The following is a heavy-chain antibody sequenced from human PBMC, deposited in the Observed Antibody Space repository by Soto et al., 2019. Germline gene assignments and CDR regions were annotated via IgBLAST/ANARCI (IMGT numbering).Heavy chain of an antibody. V-gene: IGHV5-10-1*01. CDR2: IDPSDSYT. Sequence: EVQLVQSGAEVKKPGESLRISCQGSGYTFTNYWISWVRQMPGKGLEWMGRIDPSDSYTNYSPSFQGHVTISADKSISTAYLQWSSLKASDTAMYYCARPDCSGGNCYLVQHWGQGTLVTVSS. CDR3: ARPDCSGGNCYLVQH. D-gene: IGHD2-15*01. J-gene: IGHJ1*01. CDR1: GYTFTNYW.